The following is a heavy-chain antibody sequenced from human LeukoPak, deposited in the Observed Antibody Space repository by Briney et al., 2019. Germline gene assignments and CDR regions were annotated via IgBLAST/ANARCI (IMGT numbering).Heavy chain of an antibody. CDR2: IRYDGSNK. V-gene: IGHV3-30*02. CDR1: GFTCSSYG. D-gene: IGHD5-12*01. J-gene: IGHJ3*02. CDR3: ARPAGYDFAFDI. Sequence: GGSLRLXCAASGFTCSSYGMHWVRLAPGKGLEWVAFIRYDGSNKYYADSVKGRFTISRDNSKNTLYLQMNSLRAEDTAVYYCARPAGYDFAFDIWGQGTMVTVSS.